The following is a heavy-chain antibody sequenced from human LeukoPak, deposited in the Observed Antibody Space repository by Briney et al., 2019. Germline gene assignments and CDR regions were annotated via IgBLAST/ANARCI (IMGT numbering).Heavy chain of an antibody. CDR1: GYTFTGYY. CDR3: ARGASSIAALNPFWYFDL. D-gene: IGHD6-6*01. J-gene: IGHJ2*01. Sequence: ASVKVSCKASGYTFTGYYMHWVRQAPGQGLEWMGIINPSGGSTSYAQKFQGRVTMTRDTSTNTVYMELSSLRSEDTAVYYCARGASSIAALNPFWYFDLWGRGTLVTVSS. CDR2: INPSGGST. V-gene: IGHV1-46*01.